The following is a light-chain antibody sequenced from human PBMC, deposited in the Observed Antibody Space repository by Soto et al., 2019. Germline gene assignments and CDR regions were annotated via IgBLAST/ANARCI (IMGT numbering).Light chain of an antibody. CDR1: QSVDSY. J-gene: IGKJ4*01. CDR3: QQRRDWPLT. Sequence: EIVLTQSPATLSLSPGETATLSCRTSQSVDSYLAWFQQKPGQPPRLLIYDASNRATDIPARFSGGGSGTDFTLTISSLEPEDFAVYYCQQRRDWPLTFGGGTKVEIK. CDR2: DAS. V-gene: IGKV3-11*01.